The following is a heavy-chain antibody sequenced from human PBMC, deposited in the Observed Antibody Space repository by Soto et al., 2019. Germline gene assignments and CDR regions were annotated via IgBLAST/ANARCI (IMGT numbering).Heavy chain of an antibody. D-gene: IGHD7-27*01. J-gene: IGHJ4*02. CDR3: ARGWGRIFDY. V-gene: IGHV4-34*01. CDR2: INHSGST. CDR1: GGSFSGYY. Sequence: SETLSLTCAVYGGSFSGYYWTWIRQPPGKGLEWIGEINHSGSTNYNPSLKSRVTISVGTSKNQFPLKLSSVTAADTAVYYCARGWGRIFDYWGQGTLVTVSS.